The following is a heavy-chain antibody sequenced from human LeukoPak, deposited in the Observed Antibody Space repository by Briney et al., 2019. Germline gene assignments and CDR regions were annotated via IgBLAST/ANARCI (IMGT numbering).Heavy chain of an antibody. CDR2: INHSGST. Sequence: SETLSLTCAVYGGSFSGYYWSWIRQPPGKGLEWIGEINHSGSTNYNPSLKSRVTTSVDTSKNQFSLRLSSVTAADTAVYYCARASYSYDINGWVPFDYWGQGTLVTVSS. J-gene: IGHJ4*02. D-gene: IGHD3-22*01. CDR3: ARASYSYDINGWVPFDY. CDR1: GGSFSGYY. V-gene: IGHV4-34*01.